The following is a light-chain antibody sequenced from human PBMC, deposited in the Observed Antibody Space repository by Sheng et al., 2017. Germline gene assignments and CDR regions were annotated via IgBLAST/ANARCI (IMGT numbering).Light chain of an antibody. V-gene: IGKV1-39*01. CDR3: QQSYSTPXHF. Sequence: DIQMTQSPSSLSASVGDRVTITCRASQSISSYLNWYQQKPGKAPKLLIYAASSLQSGVPSRFSGSGSGTDFTLTISSMQPEDFATYYCQQSYSTPXHFVGG. CDR1: QSISSY. CDR2: AAS. J-gene: IGKJ4*01.